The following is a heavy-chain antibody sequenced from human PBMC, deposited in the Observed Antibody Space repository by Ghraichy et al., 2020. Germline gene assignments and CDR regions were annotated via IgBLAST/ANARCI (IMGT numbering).Heavy chain of an antibody. CDR1: GGSFSGYY. D-gene: IGHD3-22*01. CDR2: INHSGST. CDR3: ARAGRLFTMIVVVTARGYYFDY. V-gene: IGHV4-34*01. J-gene: IGHJ4*02. Sequence: SETLSLTCAVYGGSFSGYYWSWIRQPPGKGLEWIGEINHSGSTNYNPSLKSRVTISVDTSKNQFSLKLSSVTAADTAVYYCARAGRLFTMIVVVTARGYYFDYWGQGTLVTVSS.